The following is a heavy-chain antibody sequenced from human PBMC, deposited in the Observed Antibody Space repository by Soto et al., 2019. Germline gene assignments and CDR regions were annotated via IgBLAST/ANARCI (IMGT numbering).Heavy chain of an antibody. V-gene: IGHV1-18*01. CDR3: ARGVLLWFGELRYWFDP. CDR1: GYTFTSYG. Sequence: ASVKVSCKASGYTFTSYGISWVRQAPGQGLEWMGWISAYNGNTNYAQKLQGRVTMTTDTSTSTAYMELRSLRSDDTAVYYCARGVLLWFGELRYWFDPWGQGTLVTVSS. CDR2: ISAYNGNT. J-gene: IGHJ5*02. D-gene: IGHD3-10*01.